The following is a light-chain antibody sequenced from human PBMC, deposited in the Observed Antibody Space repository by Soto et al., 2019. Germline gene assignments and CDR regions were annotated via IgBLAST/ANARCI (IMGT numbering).Light chain of an antibody. J-gene: IGLJ1*01. V-gene: IGLV2-14*01. CDR2: DVY. CDR1: SSDVGRYTY. CDR3: TSYTRTSTPSV. Sequence: SVLTQPASVSGSPGQSITISCAGNSSDVGRYTYVSWYQQHPGKAPKLIIYDVYNRPSGVSTRFSGPKSGNTASLTISGLQAEDLADYYCTSYTRTSTPSVFGSGTRVTVL.